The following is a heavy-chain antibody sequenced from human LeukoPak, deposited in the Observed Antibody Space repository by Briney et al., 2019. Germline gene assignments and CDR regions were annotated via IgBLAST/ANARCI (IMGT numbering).Heavy chain of an antibody. CDR3: ARGHARGAFDI. Sequence: GGSLRLSCAASGFTFSSYSMNWVRQAPGKGLEWVSSISSSSSYICYADSVKGRFTISRDNAKNSLYLQMNSLRAEDTAVYYCARGHARGAFDIWGQGTMVTVSS. CDR2: ISSSSSYI. V-gene: IGHV3-21*01. CDR1: GFTFSSYS. J-gene: IGHJ3*02.